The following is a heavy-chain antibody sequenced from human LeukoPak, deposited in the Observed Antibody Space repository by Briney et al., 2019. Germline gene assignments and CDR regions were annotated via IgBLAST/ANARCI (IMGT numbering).Heavy chain of an antibody. Sequence: GGSLRLSCAASGLSLSVNYMTWVRQSPGKGLEWLSNIYRDGNTYYADSVNGRFSISRDDYKNTLYLEMNRLRAEDTALYYCARYTFRAVDIWGQGSMVTVSS. D-gene: IGHD2-2*02. V-gene: IGHV3-53*01. J-gene: IGHJ3*02. CDR2: IYRDGNT. CDR1: GLSLSVNY. CDR3: ARYTFRAVDI.